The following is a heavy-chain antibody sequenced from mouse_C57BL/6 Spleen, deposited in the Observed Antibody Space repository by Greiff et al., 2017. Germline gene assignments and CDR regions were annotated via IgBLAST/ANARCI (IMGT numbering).Heavy chain of an antibody. J-gene: IGHJ1*03. CDR1: GYTFPSYW. D-gene: IGHD2-4*01. CDR2: IYPSDSEP. V-gene: IGHV1-61*01. Sequence: QVQLQQPGAELVRPGSSVKLSCKPSGYTFPSYWMDWVKQRLGQGLEWIGNIYPSDSEPHSNQKLQDKATLTVDKSSSTAYMQLSSLTSEDSAVYYCARKRVYYDCDEGYFDVWGTGTTGTVSS. CDR3: ARKRVYYDCDEGYFDV.